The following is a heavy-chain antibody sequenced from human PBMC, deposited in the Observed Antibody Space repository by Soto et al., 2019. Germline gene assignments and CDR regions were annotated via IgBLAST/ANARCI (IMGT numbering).Heavy chain of an antibody. V-gene: IGHV3-15*07. D-gene: IGHD6-19*01. CDR2: IKSKTDGGTT. Sequence: GGSLRLSCAASSFTFTNACMNWVRQAPGKGLEWVARIKSKTDGGTTDYAAPVRGRFTISRDASKNTLYLQMNSLKTEDTAVYYCTTHPSLYITGLYYFDSWGQGTLVTVSS. J-gene: IGHJ4*02. CDR3: TTHPSLYITGLYYFDS. CDR1: SFTFTNAC.